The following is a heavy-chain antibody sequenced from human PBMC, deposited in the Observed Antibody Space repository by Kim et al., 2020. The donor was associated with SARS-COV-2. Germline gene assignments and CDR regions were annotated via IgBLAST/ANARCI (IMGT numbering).Heavy chain of an antibody. J-gene: IGHJ4*01. CDR3: AREFSSERPQDIVAF. Sequence: ASVKVSCKASGYTFTAYYIHWVRQAPGQGLEWMGWINPYNNVTRYAQKFQGRVTMARDTSTTTAYMELTNLRSHDTAVYFCAREFSSERPQDIVAFWGHGTLITVSS. CDR2: INPYNNVT. CDR1: GYTFTAYY. V-gene: IGHV1-2*02. D-gene: IGHD2-15*01.